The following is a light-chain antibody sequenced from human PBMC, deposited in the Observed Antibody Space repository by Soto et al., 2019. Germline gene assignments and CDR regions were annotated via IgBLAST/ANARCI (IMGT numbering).Light chain of an antibody. V-gene: IGKV3-15*01. CDR2: GAS. CDR1: QPINSN. Sequence: EIVLTQSPVTLSVSPGERVTLSCRASQPINSNLAWYQHKPGQAPRLLISGASIRASGIPGRFSGSGSGTEFTLTISSLQSEDLAVYYCQRYGDWTLITFGQGTRLEI. CDR3: QRYGDWTLIT. J-gene: IGKJ5*01.